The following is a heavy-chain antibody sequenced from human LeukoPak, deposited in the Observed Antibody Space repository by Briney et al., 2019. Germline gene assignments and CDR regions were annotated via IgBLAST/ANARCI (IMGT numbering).Heavy chain of an antibody. V-gene: IGHV4-34*01. Sequence: GSLRLSCAASGFTVSSNYMSWIRQPPGKGLEWIGEINHSGSTNYNPSLKSRVTISVDTSKNQFSLKLSSVTAADTAVYYCARGIGADAFDIWGQGTMVTVSS. CDR1: GFTVSSNY. J-gene: IGHJ3*02. D-gene: IGHD4-17*01. CDR3: ARGIGADAFDI. CDR2: INHSGST.